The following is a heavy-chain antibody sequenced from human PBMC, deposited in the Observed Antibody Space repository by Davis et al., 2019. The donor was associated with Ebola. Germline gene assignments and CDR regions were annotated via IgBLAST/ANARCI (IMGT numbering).Heavy chain of an antibody. CDR2: IYYTGST. D-gene: IGHD6-6*01. Sequence: SETLSLTCAVSGGSISSGGYSWSWIRQPPGKGLEWIGYIYYTGSTNYNPSLKSRVTISVDTSKNQFSLKLSSVTAADTAVYYCARGFDSSSSTYYGMDVWGKGTTVTVSS. V-gene: IGHV4-30-4*07. CDR3: ARGFDSSSSTYYGMDV. J-gene: IGHJ6*04. CDR1: GGSISSGGYS.